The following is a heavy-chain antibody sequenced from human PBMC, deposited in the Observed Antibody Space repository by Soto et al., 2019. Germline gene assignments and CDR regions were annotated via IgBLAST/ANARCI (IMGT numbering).Heavy chain of an antibody. CDR1: GGSFSGYS. V-gene: IGHV4-34*01. Sequence: PSETLSLTCAVYGGSFSGYSWSWIRQPPGKGLEWIGEINRSGSTKYNPSLKSRVTISVDTSKNHFSLKLNSVTAADTAVYYCVRALVAATLGWFDPWGQGTLVTVSS. CDR2: INRSGST. D-gene: IGHD2-15*01. J-gene: IGHJ5*02. CDR3: VRALVAATLGWFDP.